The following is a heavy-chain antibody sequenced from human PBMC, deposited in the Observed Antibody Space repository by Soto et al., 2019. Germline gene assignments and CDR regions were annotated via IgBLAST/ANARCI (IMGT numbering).Heavy chain of an antibody. J-gene: IGHJ4*02. Sequence: GEDLKTSWKGFGYRFTNYWISWVRQMPARGLEWMGMIDPSDSYTYYSPSFQGHVTISAAKSISTAYLQWSALKASDTAIFYCAIVPITVTETYDGFNVWGQGTLVTVSS. CDR3: AIVPITVTETYDGFNV. CDR2: IDPSDSYT. CDR1: GYRFTNYW. V-gene: IGHV5-10-1*01. D-gene: IGHD3-22*01.